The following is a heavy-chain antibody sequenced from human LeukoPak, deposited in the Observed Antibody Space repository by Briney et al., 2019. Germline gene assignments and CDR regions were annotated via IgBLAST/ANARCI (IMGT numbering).Heavy chain of an antibody. CDR3: AKAAYGDYVNWFDP. V-gene: IGHV3-23*01. Sequence: GGSLRLSCAASGFTFRNYAMNWVRQAPGKGLEWVSSIAASSGSTYYADSVKGRFTISRDNSKNTLYLQMNSLRAEDTALYYCAKAAYGDYVNWFDPWGQGTLVTVSS. CDR2: IAASSGST. D-gene: IGHD4-17*01. CDR1: GFTFRNYA. J-gene: IGHJ5*02.